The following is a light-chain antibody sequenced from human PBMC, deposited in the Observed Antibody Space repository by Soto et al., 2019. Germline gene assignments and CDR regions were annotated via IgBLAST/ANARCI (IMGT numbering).Light chain of an antibody. J-gene: IGKJ1*01. CDR1: QSVLYNSNNKNY. Sequence: DIVMTQSPDSLAVSLGERATINCKSSQSVLYNSNNKNYVAWYQQKPGQPPKLLINWASTRESGVPDRFSGSGSGTDFTLTISSLQAEDVAVYYCQQYYTSWWSFGQETKVDIK. V-gene: IGKV4-1*01. CDR3: QQYYTSWWS. CDR2: WAS.